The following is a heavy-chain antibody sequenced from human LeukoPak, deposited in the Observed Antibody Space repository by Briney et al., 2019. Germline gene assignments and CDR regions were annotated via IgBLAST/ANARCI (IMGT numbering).Heavy chain of an antibody. V-gene: IGHV4-39*01. CDR1: GDYISSSSYD. Sequence: PSETLSLTCAVSGDYISSSSYDWGWIRQSPGTGLEWIGDIYHSGRTYYNPSLKSRVAISIDTSKNQFSLRLRSMTAADTAVFYCARRRYYDSTGYFEWGRGTLVTVSS. D-gene: IGHD3-22*01. J-gene: IGHJ1*01. CDR3: ARRRYYDSTGYFE. CDR2: IYHSGRT.